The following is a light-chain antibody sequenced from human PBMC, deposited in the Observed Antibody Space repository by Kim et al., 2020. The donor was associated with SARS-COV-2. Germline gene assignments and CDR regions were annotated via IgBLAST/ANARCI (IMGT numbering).Light chain of an antibody. Sequence: PGERGTLSCRGSQSFGTSFAWDQQKPGQAHRLVIYDASNRATGIPARIRGSGSKTDFTLTISSLDPEDFAVYYCQQRSSWPLTFGGGTKVDIK. CDR1: QSFGTS. CDR2: DAS. J-gene: IGKJ4*01. V-gene: IGKV3-11*01. CDR3: QQRSSWPLT.